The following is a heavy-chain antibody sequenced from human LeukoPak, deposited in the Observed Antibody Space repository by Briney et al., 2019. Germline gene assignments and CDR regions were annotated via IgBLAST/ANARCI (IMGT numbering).Heavy chain of an antibody. Sequence: SETLSLTCTVSGGSISSYYWSWIRQPPGKGLEWIGYIYYSGSTNYNPSLKSRVTISVDTSKNQFSLKLSSVTAADTAVYYCARHPPSYNSSSGFDYWGQGTQVTVSS. J-gene: IGHJ4*02. V-gene: IGHV4-59*08. CDR2: IYYSGST. D-gene: IGHD6-6*01. CDR1: GGSISSYY. CDR3: ARHPPSYNSSSGFDY.